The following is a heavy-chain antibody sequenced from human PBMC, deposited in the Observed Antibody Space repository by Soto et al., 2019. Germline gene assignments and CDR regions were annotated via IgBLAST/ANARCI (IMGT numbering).Heavy chain of an antibody. CDR3: ARGLYCSGGSCNYYYYYMDV. Sequence: PSETLSLTCAVYGGSFSGYYWSWIRQPTGEGLEWIGEINHSGSTNYNPSLKSRVTISVDTSKNQFSLKLSSVTAADTALYYCARGLYCSGGSCNYYYYYMDVWGKGTTVTVSS. CDR1: GGSFSGYY. V-gene: IGHV4-34*01. J-gene: IGHJ6*03. D-gene: IGHD2-15*01. CDR2: INHSGST.